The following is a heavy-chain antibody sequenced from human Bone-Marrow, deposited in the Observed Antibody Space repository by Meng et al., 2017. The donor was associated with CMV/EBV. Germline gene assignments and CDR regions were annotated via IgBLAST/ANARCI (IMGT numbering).Heavy chain of an antibody. CDR3: ARAPTAALPFDY. Sequence: ESLMISCAASGFTFSSYWMHWVRQAPAKGLVCVSRMNSDGSSTSYADSVKGRFTISRDNAKNTLYLQMNSLRAEDTAVYYGARAPTAALPFDYWGQGTLVTVSS. J-gene: IGHJ4*02. D-gene: IGHD6-6*01. V-gene: IGHV3-74*01. CDR1: GFTFSSYW. CDR2: MNSDGSST.